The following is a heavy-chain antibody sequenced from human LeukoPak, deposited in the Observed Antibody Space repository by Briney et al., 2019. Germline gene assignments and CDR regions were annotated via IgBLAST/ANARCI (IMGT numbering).Heavy chain of an antibody. J-gene: IGHJ4*02. CDR1: GYTFTGYY. CDR3: ASGSYCSSTSCYDY. Sequence: ASVKVSCKASGYTFTGYYMHWVRQAPGQGLEWMGWINPNSGGTNYAQKFQGRVTMTRDTSISTAYMELSRLRSEDTAVYYCASGSYCSSTSCYDYWGQGTLVTVSS. V-gene: IGHV1-2*02. D-gene: IGHD2-2*01. CDR2: INPNSGGT.